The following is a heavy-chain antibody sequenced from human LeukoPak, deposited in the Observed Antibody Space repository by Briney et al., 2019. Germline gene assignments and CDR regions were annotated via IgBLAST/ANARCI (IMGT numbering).Heavy chain of an antibody. J-gene: IGHJ4*02. V-gene: IGHV3-9*01. CDR1: GFTFDDYA. CDR3: AKDIERFDFWSGYYTH. Sequence: GGSLRLSCAASGFTFDDYAMHWVRQAPGKGLEWVSGISWNSGSIGYADSVKGRFTISRDNAKNSLYLQMNSLRAEDTALYYCAKDIERFDFWSGYYTHWGQGTLVTVSS. CDR2: ISWNSGSI. D-gene: IGHD3-3*01.